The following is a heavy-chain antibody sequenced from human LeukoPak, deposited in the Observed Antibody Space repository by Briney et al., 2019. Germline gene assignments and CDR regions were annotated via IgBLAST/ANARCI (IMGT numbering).Heavy chain of an antibody. CDR1: GFTFSSYE. Sequence: PGGSLRLSCAASGFTFSSYEMNWVRQAPGKGLEWVSSISSSSSYIYYADSVKGRFTISRDNAKNSLYLQMNSLRAEDTAVYYCARHDYGGNFYYYYYYMDVWGKGTTVTVSS. CDR2: ISSSSSYI. J-gene: IGHJ6*03. CDR3: ARHDYGGNFYYYYYYMDV. V-gene: IGHV3-21*01. D-gene: IGHD4-23*01.